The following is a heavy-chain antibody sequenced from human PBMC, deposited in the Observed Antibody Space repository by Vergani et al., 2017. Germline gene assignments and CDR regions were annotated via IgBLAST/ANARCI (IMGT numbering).Heavy chain of an antibody. Sequence: DVQLVESGGDLVQPGGSLRLSCAASGFTFSSYSMNWVRQAPGKGLEWISYISTTSDTIYYADSVRGRFTISRDNAKNSLYREMNSLRVEDTAVYFCARSLVAGKGGYWGQGTRVAVSS. J-gene: IGHJ4*02. V-gene: IGHV3-48*01. CDR2: ISTTSDTI. CDR3: ARSLVAGKGGY. CDR1: GFTFSSYS. D-gene: IGHD6-19*01.